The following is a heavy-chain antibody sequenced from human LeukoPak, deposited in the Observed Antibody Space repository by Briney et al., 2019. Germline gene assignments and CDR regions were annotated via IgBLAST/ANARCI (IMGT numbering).Heavy chain of an antibody. CDR2: ISNSGDST. D-gene: IGHD6-13*01. Sequence: GGSLRLSCGASGLTLSGYAVSWVRQAPGKGLEWVSAISNSGDSTYYADSVKGRFVISRDNSINTLYLQMNSLSAEDTALYYCAKPWYSGPVDYWGRGALVTVTS. V-gene: IGHV3-23*01. CDR1: GLTLSGYA. J-gene: IGHJ4*02. CDR3: AKPWYSGPVDY.